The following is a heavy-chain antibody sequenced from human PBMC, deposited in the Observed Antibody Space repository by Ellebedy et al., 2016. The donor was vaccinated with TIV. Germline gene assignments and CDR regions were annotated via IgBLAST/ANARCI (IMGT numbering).Heavy chain of an antibody. V-gene: IGHV3-23*01. J-gene: IGHJ1*01. CDR1: GFTFSSHA. Sequence: PGGSLRLSCVASGFTFSSHAMSWVRQAPGKRLEWVSAISDSGDITYYADSVKGRFTISRDSSENTLYLQMNSLRGEDTAVYYCLLGATDLWGQGTLVTVSS. D-gene: IGHD1-26*01. CDR2: ISDSGDIT. CDR3: LLGATDL.